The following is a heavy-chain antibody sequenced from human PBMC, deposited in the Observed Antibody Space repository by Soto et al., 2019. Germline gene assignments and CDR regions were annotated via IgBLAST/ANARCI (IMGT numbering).Heavy chain of an antibody. D-gene: IGHD4-4*01. J-gene: IGHJ4*02. V-gene: IGHV3-30*18. CDR2: ISYDGSNK. CDR3: AKGTDYRKSTDDY. Sequence: PGGSPRLSCAASGFTFSSYGMHWVRQAPGKGLEWVAVISYDGSNKYYADSVKGRFTISRDNSKNTLYLQMNSLRAEDTAVYYCAKGTDYRKSTDDYWGQGTLVTVSS. CDR1: GFTFSSYG.